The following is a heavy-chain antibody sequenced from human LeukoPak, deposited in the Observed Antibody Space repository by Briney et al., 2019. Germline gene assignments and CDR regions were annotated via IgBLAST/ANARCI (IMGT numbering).Heavy chain of an antibody. J-gene: IGHJ4*02. V-gene: IGHV5-51*01. CDR3: ARPSGGDWCVASHFHY. D-gene: IGHD2-21*02. Sequence: GAALKISYKGSGSGFTSYWIGWGRAMAGKGVGWRGIIYPGDSDTRYSTSFQGKVTISADNSISTAYLQWISLKASDTAMYYCARPSGGDWCVASHFHYWGQGTLVTVSS. CDR2: IYPGDSDT. CDR1: GSGFTSYW.